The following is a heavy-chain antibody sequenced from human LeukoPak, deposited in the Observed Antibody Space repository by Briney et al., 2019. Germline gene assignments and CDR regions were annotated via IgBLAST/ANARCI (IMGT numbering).Heavy chain of an antibody. CDR3: ATGERMVRGDGVDY. J-gene: IGHJ4*02. CDR2: ITPNADRT. Sequence: GGSLRLSCAASGFTFGGYGMSWVRQAPGKGLEWVSFITPNADRTSYADSVEGRFTISRDNSKNTLYLQMNSLRAEDTAVYFCATGERMVRGDGVDYWGQGTLVTVSS. V-gene: IGHV3-23*01. D-gene: IGHD3-10*01. CDR1: GFTFGGYG.